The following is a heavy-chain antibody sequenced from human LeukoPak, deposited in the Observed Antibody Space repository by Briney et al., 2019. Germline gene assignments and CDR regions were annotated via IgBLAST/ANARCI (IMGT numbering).Heavy chain of an antibody. CDR1: GYSFTSYW. CDR2: IYPGDSDA. J-gene: IGHJ6*02. CDR3: ARQMAAAAWYGMDV. Sequence: GESLKISCKGSGYSFTSYWIGWVRQMPGGGLEWMGIIYPGDSDARYSPSFQGQVTISADKSIRIAYLQWSSLKASDTAMYYCARQMAAAAWYGMDVWGQGTTVTVSS. D-gene: IGHD6-13*01. V-gene: IGHV5-51*01.